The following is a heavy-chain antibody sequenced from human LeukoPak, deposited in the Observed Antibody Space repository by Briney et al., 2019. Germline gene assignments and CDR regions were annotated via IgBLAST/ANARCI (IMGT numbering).Heavy chain of an antibody. CDR3: ARANMITFGGVIVPFDY. J-gene: IGHJ4*02. V-gene: IGHV3-21*01. D-gene: IGHD3-16*02. CDR2: ISSSSSYI. Sequence: PGGSLRLSCAASGFTFSSYSMNWVRQAPGKGLEWVSSISSSSSYIYYADSVKGRFTVSRDNAKNSLYLQMYSLRAEDTAVYYCARANMITFGGVIVPFDYWGQGTLVTVSS. CDR1: GFTFSSYS.